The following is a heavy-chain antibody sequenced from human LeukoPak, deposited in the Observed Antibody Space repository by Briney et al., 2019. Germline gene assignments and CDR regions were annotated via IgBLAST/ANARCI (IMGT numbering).Heavy chain of an antibody. CDR2: ISGSGGST. CDR3: AKDNTMVRGVWYYYYYMDV. D-gene: IGHD3-10*01. J-gene: IGHJ6*03. V-gene: IGHV3-23*01. Sequence: GGTLRLSCAASGFTFSSYGMSWVRQAPGKGLEWVSAISGSGGSTYYADSVKGRFTISRDNSKNTLYLQMNSLRAEDTAVYYCAKDNTMVRGVWYYYYYMDVWGKGTTVTVSS. CDR1: GFTFSSYG.